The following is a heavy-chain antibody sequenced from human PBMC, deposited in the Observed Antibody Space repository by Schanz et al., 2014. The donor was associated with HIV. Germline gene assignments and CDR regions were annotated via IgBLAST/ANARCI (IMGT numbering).Heavy chain of an antibody. D-gene: IGHD5-12*01. CDR2: INPNSGGA. CDR3: AREPNYSGFDS. Sequence: QGQLVQSGAEGKKPGASVKVSCKASGYTLNGYYMHWVRQAPGQGLEGMGWINPNSGGADSAQKFQGRVTMTRDTSISTAYLELSRLRSDDTAVYYCAREPNYSGFDSWGHGTLVTVSS. J-gene: IGHJ5*01. CDR1: GYTLNGYY. V-gene: IGHV1-2*02.